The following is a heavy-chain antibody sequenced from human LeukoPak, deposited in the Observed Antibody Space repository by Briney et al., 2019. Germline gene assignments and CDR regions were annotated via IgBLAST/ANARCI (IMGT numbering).Heavy chain of an antibody. J-gene: IGHJ4*02. D-gene: IGHD5-12*01. CDR3: ARSSGHDFDY. Sequence: SETLSLTCTVSSGSLSSFYWNWIRQPAGKGLEWVGRIYPSGSTDYNASLKGRVTMSVDTSKKQFSVKLNSVTAADTAVYYCARSSGHDFDYWGQGILVTVSS. CDR1: SGSLSSFY. CDR2: IYPSGST. V-gene: IGHV4-4*07.